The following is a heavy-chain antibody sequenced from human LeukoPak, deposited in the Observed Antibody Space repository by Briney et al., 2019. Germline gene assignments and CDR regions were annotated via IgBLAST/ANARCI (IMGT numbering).Heavy chain of an antibody. CDR3: AKSLLTTASGTGRAFDI. CDR1: GFTFSSYA. Sequence: GGSLRLSCAASGFTFSSYAMHWVRQAPGKGLEWVAVISYDGSNKYYADSVKGRFTTSRDNSKNTLYLQMNSLRAEDTAEYYCAKSLLTTASGTGRAFDIWGQGTMVTVSS. J-gene: IGHJ3*02. D-gene: IGHD1-26*01. V-gene: IGHV3-30-3*01. CDR2: ISYDGSNK.